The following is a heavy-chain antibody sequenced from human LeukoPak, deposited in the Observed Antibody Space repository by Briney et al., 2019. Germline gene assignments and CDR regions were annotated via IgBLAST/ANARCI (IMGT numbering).Heavy chain of an antibody. D-gene: IGHD1-26*01. CDR3: AKDLRLVGATSKTLDY. V-gene: IGHV3-30*02. CDR2: IRYDGSNK. J-gene: IGHJ4*02. CDR1: GFTFSSYG. Sequence: GGSLRLSCAASGFTFSSYGMHWVRQAPGKGLEWVAFIRYDGSNKYYADSVKGRFTISRDHSKNTLYLQMNSLRAEDTAVYYCAKDLRLVGATSKTLDYWGQGTLVTVSS.